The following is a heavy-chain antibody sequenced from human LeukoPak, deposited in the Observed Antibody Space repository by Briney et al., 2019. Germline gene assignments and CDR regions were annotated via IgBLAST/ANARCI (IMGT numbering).Heavy chain of an antibody. CDR1: GGTFSSYA. J-gene: IGHJ4*02. Sequence: ASVKVSCKASGGTFSSYAISWVRQAPGQGLEWMGGIIPIFGTANYAQKSQGRVTITADESTSTAYMELSSLRSEDTAVYYCARGGRIGSYLAYFDYWGQGTLVTVSS. D-gene: IGHD1-26*01. V-gene: IGHV1-69*13. CDR3: ARGGRIGSYLAYFDY. CDR2: IIPIFGTA.